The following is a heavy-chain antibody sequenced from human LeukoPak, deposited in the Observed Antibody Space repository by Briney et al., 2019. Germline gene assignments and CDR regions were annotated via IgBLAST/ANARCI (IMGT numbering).Heavy chain of an antibody. D-gene: IGHD2-15*01. CDR1: GGSISSYY. CDR2: IYYSGST. Sequence: SETLSLTCTVSGGSISSYYWSWIRQPPGKGLEWIGYIYYSGSTNYNPSLKSRVTISVDTSKNQFSLKLSSVTAADTAVYYCARGYCSGGSCYGRWFDPWGQGTLVTVSS. J-gene: IGHJ5*02. V-gene: IGHV4-59*01. CDR3: ARGYCSGGSCYGRWFDP.